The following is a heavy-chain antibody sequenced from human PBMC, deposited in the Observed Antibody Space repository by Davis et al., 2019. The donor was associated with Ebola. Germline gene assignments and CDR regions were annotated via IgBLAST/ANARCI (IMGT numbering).Heavy chain of an antibody. J-gene: IGHJ4*02. Sequence: GESLKISCAASGFPFSYYWMHWVRQAPGKGLEWVSSISVSSSYIYYADSVKGRFTISRDNAKSSLYLQMNSLRAEDTAVYYCARGYSDSSAYSDYWGQGTLVTVSS. D-gene: IGHD3-22*01. CDR3: ARGYSDSSAYSDY. V-gene: IGHV3-21*01. CDR2: ISVSSSYI. CDR1: GFPFSYYW.